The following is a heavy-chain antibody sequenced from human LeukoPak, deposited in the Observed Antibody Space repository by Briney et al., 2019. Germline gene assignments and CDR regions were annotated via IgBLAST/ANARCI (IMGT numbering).Heavy chain of an antibody. D-gene: IGHD3-22*01. CDR1: GGSISSHY. J-gene: IGHJ4*02. V-gene: IGHV4-59*08. CDR2: IYYSGST. Sequence: PPETLSLTCTVSGGSISSHYWSWIRQPPGEGLEWIGDIYYSGSTNYSPSLKSRVTTSVDTSKNQFSLRLSSVTAADTAVYYCARYYCDSSGYSYYFDYWGQGILVTVYS. CDR3: ARYYCDSSGYSYYFDY.